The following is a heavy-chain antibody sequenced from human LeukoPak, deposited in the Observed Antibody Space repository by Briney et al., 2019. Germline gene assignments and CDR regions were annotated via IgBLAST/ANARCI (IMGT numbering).Heavy chain of an antibody. V-gene: IGHV4-61*02. J-gene: IGHJ4*02. CDR2: IYADGSS. CDR1: GGSVGSENSY. CDR3: ARGYYYRT. D-gene: IGHD3-10*01. Sequence: SETLSLTCTVSGGSVGSENSYWNWIRQPAGKGLEWIGRIYADGSSTYNPSLKSGVTILVDTSKNQFSLRLTSMTAADTAVYYCARGYYYRTWGQGNLVTVSS.